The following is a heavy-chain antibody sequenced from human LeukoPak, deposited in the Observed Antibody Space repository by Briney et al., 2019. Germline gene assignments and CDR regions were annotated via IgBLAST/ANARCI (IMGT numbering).Heavy chain of an antibody. CDR1: GFTFGNYW. CDR2: IKQDGSEK. Sequence: GGSLRLSCAVSGFTFGNYWMSWVRQAPGKGLEWVASIKQDGSEKHYGDSVRGRFTISRDNAKNSLYLQMSSLGVDDTAVYYCARYSNSGSIEYWGQGTLVTVSS. V-gene: IGHV3-7*01. D-gene: IGHD3-22*01. CDR3: ARYSNSGSIEY. J-gene: IGHJ4*02.